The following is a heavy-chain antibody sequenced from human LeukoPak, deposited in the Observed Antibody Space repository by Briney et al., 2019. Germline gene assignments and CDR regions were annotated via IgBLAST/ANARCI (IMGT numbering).Heavy chain of an antibody. Sequence: GGSLRLSCAASGFTFSSYAMHWVRQAPGKGLEWVAVISYDGSNKYYADSVKGRFTISRDNSKNTLYLQMNSLRAEDTAVYYCAKENFYDFWSGYYTYYFDYWGQGTLVTVSS. CDR1: GFTFSSYA. D-gene: IGHD3-3*01. J-gene: IGHJ4*02. CDR3: AKENFYDFWSGYYTYYFDY. V-gene: IGHV3-30*04. CDR2: ISYDGSNK.